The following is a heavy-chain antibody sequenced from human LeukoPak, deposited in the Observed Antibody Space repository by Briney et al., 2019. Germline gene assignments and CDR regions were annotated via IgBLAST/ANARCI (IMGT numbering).Heavy chain of an antibody. V-gene: IGHV3-23*01. D-gene: IGHD6-19*01. CDR1: VFTFSSYA. J-gene: IGHJ4*02. CDR2: ISGSGSGT. CDR3: AKKLGMSVAGSPFFFDY. Sequence: GGSLRLSCAAPVFTFSSYAMNWVRQAPGRGLEWVSTISGSGSGTYYADSVKGRFTISRDNSKNTLYLQMSSLRADDTAVYYCAKKLGMSVAGSPFFFDYWGQGTLVTVSS.